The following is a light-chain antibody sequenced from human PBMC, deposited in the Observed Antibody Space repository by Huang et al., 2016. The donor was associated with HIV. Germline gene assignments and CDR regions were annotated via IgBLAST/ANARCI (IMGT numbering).Light chain of an antibody. J-gene: IGKJ2*01. V-gene: IGKV3-20*01. Sequence: EIVLTQSPGTLSLSPGERATLFCRASQSVSSNSLAWHQQRPRQAPRLLIYGASSRATGIPDRFSGSGSGTDFTLTISRLEPEDFAVYYCKQYNNLRYTFGQGTKLEIK. CDR3: KQYNNLRYT. CDR2: GAS. CDR1: QSVSSNS.